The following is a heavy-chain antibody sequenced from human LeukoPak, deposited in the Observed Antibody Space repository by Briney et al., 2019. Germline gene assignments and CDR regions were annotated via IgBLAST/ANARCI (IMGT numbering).Heavy chain of an antibody. V-gene: IGHV4-59*01. CDR2: IYYSGST. D-gene: IGHD2-2*03. CDR3: ARGMDYFDY. J-gene: IGHJ4*02. CDR1: GGSICSYY. Sequence: KPSETLSLTCTVSGGSICSYYWSWLRQPPGKGLEWIGYIYYSGSTNYNPSLKSRVTISVDTSKNQFSLKLSSVTAADTAVYYCARGMDYFDYWGQGTLVTVSS.